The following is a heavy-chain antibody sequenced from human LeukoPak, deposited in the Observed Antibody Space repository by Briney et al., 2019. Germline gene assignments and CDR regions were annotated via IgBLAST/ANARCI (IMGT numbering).Heavy chain of an antibody. D-gene: IGHD3-10*01. J-gene: IGHJ5*02. V-gene: IGHV4-59*08. CDR1: GGSISTYY. CDR3: ARGDPMVRGVNWFDP. CDR2: IYYSGST. Sequence: SETLSLTCTVSGGSISTYYWSWIRQPPGKGLEWIGYIYYSGSTNYNPSLKSRVTISVDTSKNQFSLKLRSVTAADTAVYYCARGDPMVRGVNWFDPWGQGTLVTVSS.